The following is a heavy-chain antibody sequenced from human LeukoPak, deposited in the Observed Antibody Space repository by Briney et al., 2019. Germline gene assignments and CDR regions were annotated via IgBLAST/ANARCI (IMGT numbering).Heavy chain of an antibody. CDR2: ISSNGGST. V-gene: IGHV3-64*01. CDR1: GFTFSSYA. J-gene: IGHJ6*03. D-gene: IGHD3-10*01. Sequence: GGSLRLSCAASGFTFSSYAMHWVRQAPGKGLEYVSAISSNGGSTYYGNSVKGRFTISRDNSKNTLYLQMGSLRAEDMAVYYCARGAPGITMVRGVTLGPMDYYYMDVWGKGTTVTVSS. CDR3: ARGAPGITMVRGVTLGPMDYYYMDV.